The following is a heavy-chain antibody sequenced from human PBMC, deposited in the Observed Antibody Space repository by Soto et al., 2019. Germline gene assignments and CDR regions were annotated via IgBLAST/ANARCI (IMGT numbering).Heavy chain of an antibody. CDR3: ARVRAAAAREILDPFDR. V-gene: IGHV1-69*02. CDR2: IIPILGIP. J-gene: IGHJ5*02. Sequence: SVKVSCKASGGTFSIYTISWVRQAPGQGLEWMGRIIPILGIPNYAQKFQGRVTLTADKSTSTAYMELSSLRSEDTAVYYCARVRAAAAREILDPFDRWGQGTLVTVPS. CDR1: GGTFSIYT. D-gene: IGHD6-13*01.